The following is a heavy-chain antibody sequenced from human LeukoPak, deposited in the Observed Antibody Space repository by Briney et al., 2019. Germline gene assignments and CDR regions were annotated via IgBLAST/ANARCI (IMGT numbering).Heavy chain of an antibody. D-gene: IGHD3-9*01. V-gene: IGHV1-2*02. CDR1: GYTFTGYY. CDR2: INPNSGGT. Sequence: ASVKVSCKASGYTFTGYYMHWVRQAPGQGLEWMGWINPNSGGTNYAQKFQGRVTMTRDTSISTAYMELSRLRSGDTAVYYCARAPLLTGYYNFDYWGQGTLVTVSS. J-gene: IGHJ4*02. CDR3: ARAPLLTGYYNFDY.